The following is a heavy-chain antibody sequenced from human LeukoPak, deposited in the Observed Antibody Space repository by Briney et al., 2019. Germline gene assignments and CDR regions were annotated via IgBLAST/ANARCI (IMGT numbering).Heavy chain of an antibody. V-gene: IGHV3-11*01. CDR3: ARRGAPDYYYDSSGYTDY. D-gene: IGHD3-22*01. CDR1: GFTFSDYY. J-gene: IGHJ4*02. Sequence: PGGSLRLSCAASGFTFSDYYMSWIRQAPGKGLEWVSYISSSGSTIYDADSVKGRFTISRDNAKNSLYLQMNSLRAEDTAVYYCARRGAPDYYYDSSGYTDYWGQGTLVTVSS. CDR2: ISSSGSTI.